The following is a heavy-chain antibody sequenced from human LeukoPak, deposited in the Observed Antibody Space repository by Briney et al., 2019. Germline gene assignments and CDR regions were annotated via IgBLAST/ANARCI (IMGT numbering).Heavy chain of an antibody. D-gene: IGHD3-22*01. V-gene: IGHV3-7*01. J-gene: IGHJ4*02. CDR1: GFTFSSYW. Sequence: GGSLRLSCAASGFTFSSYWMNWARQAPGKGLEWVASINHNGNVNYYVDSVKGRFTISRDNAKNTLYLQMNSLRAEDTAVYYCVSGSGYYLDYWGQGTLVTVSS. CDR3: VSGSGYYLDY. CDR2: INHNGNVN.